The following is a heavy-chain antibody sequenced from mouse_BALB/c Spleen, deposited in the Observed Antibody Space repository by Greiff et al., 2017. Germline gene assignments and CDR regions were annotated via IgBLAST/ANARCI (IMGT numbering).Heavy chain of an antibody. J-gene: IGHJ3*01. CDR2: INPSSGYT. CDR1: GYTFTSYT. V-gene: IGHV1-4*02. D-gene: IGHD2-10*02. CDR3: ARSGYGNWFAY. Sequence: VNVVESAAELARPGASVKMSCKASGYTFTSYTMHWVKQRPGQGLEWIGYINPSSGYTEYNQKFKDKTTLTADKSSSTAYMQLSSLTSEDSAVYYCARSGYGNWFAYWGQGTLVTVSA.